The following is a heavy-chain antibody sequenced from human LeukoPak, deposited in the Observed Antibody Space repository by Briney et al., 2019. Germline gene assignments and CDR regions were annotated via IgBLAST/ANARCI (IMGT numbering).Heavy chain of an antibody. V-gene: IGHV3-21*01. CDR1: GFTFSSYS. Sequence: GGSLRLSCAASGFTFSSYSMNWVRQAPGKGLEWVSSISSSSSYIYYADSVKGRFTISRDNAKNSLYLQMNSLRAEDTAVYYCARGGDYWEAAFDIWGQGTMVTVSP. CDR2: ISSSSSYI. J-gene: IGHJ3*02. CDR3: ARGGDYWEAAFDI. D-gene: IGHD2-21*02.